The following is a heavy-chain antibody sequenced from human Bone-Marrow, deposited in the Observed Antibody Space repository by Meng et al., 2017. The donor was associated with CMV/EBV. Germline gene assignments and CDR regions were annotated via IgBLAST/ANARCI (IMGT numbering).Heavy chain of an antibody. J-gene: IGHJ6*02. CDR1: GFTFSSYW. CDR3: ARVDYDFWSGSYYYYGMDV. CDR2: IKQDGSEK. D-gene: IGHD3-3*01. Sequence: GGSLRLSCAASGFTFSSYWMSWVRQAPGKGLEWVANIKQDGSEKYYVDSVKGRFTISRDNAKNSLYLQMNSLRAEDTAVYYCARVDYDFWSGSYYYYGMDVWGQGTTVTGSS. V-gene: IGHV3-7*01.